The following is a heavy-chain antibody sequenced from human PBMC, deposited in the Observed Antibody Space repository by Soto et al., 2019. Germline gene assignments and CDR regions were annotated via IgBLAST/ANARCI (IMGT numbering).Heavy chain of an antibody. Sequence: SETLSLTCAVYGGSFSGYYWSWIRQPPGKGLEWIGEIKHRGSTNYNPSLKSRVTISVDTSKNQFSLKLSSVTAADTAVYYCARGDRYYYDSSGYPDYFDYWGQGTLGTVSS. V-gene: IGHV4-34*01. J-gene: IGHJ4*02. CDR1: GGSFSGYY. D-gene: IGHD3-22*01. CDR2: IKHRGST. CDR3: ARGDRYYYDSSGYPDYFDY.